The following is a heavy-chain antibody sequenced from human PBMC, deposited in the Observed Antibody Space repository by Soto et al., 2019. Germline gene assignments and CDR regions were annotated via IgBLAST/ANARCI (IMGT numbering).Heavy chain of an antibody. J-gene: IGHJ5*02. CDR1: GGTFSSYT. V-gene: IGHV1-69*02. CDR3: ARIPSGVVVVPAAQLA. D-gene: IGHD2-2*01. CDR2: IIPILGIA. Sequence: GASVKVSCKASGGTFSSYTISWVRQAPGQGLEWMGRIIPILGIANYAQKFQGRVTITADKSTSTAYMELSSLRSEDTAVYYCARIPSGVVVVPAAQLAWGQGTLVTVSS.